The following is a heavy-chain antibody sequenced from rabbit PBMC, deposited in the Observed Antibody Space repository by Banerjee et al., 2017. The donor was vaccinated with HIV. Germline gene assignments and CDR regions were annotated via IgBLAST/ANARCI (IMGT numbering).Heavy chain of an antibody. Sequence: QSLEESGGDLVKPGASLTLTCTASGFSFSSTSYMCWVRQAPGKGLEWIAYIYPDYGSADCASWLNGRFTISKTSSTTVTLQMTSLTAADTATYFCARGYGGYGYFNLWGQGTLVTVS. J-gene: IGHJ4*01. V-gene: IGHV1S40*01. CDR2: IYPDYGSA. CDR1: GFSFSSTSY. CDR3: ARGYGGYGYFNL. D-gene: IGHD6-1*01.